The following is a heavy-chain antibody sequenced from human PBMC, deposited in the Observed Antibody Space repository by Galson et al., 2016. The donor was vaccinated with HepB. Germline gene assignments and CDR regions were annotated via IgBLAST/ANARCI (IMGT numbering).Heavy chain of an antibody. CDR1: GGSISSSNYY. Sequence: ETLSLTCTVSGGSISSSNYYWGWIRQPPGKGLEWIGTIYYSGFTYYNPSLKSRVTISVDTSKTQFSLNLSSVTAADTAVYYCARQAYYYDTRGYYHRHPDYWGQGTLVTVSS. V-gene: IGHV4-39*01. CDR3: ARQAYYYDTRGYYHRHPDY. CDR2: IYYSGFT. J-gene: IGHJ4*02. D-gene: IGHD3-22*01.